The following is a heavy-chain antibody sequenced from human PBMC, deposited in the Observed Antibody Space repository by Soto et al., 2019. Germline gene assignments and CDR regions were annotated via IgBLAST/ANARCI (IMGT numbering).Heavy chain of an antibody. CDR3: ATLQLGREEIFDS. D-gene: IGHD1-1*01. J-gene: IGHJ4*02. CDR1: GFNFKTYS. Sequence: EVQLVESGGGLVQPGGSLTLSCAASGFNFKTYSMNWVRQAPGKGLEWVSYISETSIAIYYRDSVKGRFTISRDNARNTLYLQMNSLRDEDTAVYYCATLQLGREEIFDSWGQGTLVTVSS. CDR2: ISETSIAI. V-gene: IGHV3-48*02.